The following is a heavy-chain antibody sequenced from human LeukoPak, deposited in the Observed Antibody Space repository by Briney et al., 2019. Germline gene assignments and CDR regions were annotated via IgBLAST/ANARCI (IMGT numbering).Heavy chain of an antibody. J-gene: IGHJ4*02. V-gene: IGHV1-8*01. Sequence: ASVKVSCKASGYTFTSYDINWVRQATGQGLEWMGWMNPNSGNKGYAQKFQGRVTMTRNTSISTAYMELSSLRSEDTAVYYCARDFRTQLDGYSPPYHFDYWGQGALVTVSS. D-gene: IGHD5-24*01. CDR2: MNPNSGNK. CDR3: ARDFRTQLDGYSPPYHFDY. CDR1: GYTFTSYD.